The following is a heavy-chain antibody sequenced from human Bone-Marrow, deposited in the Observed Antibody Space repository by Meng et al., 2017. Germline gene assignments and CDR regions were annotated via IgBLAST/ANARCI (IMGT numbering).Heavy chain of an antibody. V-gene: IGHV4-31*03. J-gene: IGHJ5*02. D-gene: IGHD3-22*01. CDR1: GGSISSGGYY. Sequence: SETLSLTCTVSGGSISSGGYYWSWIRQHPGKGLEWIGYIYYSGSTYYNPSLKSRVTISVDTSKNQFSLKLSSVTAADTAVYYCARAPYYYDSSGYYRFGSNWFDPWGQGTLVTVSS. CDR3: ARAPYYYDSSGYYRFGSNWFDP. CDR2: IYYSGST.